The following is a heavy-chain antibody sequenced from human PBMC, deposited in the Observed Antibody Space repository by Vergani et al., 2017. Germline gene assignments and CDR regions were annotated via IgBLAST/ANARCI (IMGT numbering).Heavy chain of an antibody. CDR2: IYYSGST. Sequence: QVQLQESGPGLVKTSQTLSLTCTVSGGSISSGDYYWSWIRQPPGKGLEWIGYIYYSGSTYYTPSLKSRVTISVDTSKNQFSLKLSCVTAADTAVYYCARDGGSYAFDIWGQGTMVTVSS. D-gene: IGHD1-26*01. V-gene: IGHV4-30-4*08. CDR1: GGSISSGDYY. CDR3: ARDGGSYAFDI. J-gene: IGHJ3*02.